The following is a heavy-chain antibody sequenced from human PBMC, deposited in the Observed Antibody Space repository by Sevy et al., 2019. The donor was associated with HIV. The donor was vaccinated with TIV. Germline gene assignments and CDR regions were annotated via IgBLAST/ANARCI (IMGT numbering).Heavy chain of an antibody. CDR2: FDPEDGET. CDR1: RYTLTEVS. Sequence: ASVKVSCKVSRYTLTEVSMHWVRHCPGKGLEWMGRFDPEDGETIYAQKFQGRITMTEDTSTDTAYMELRSLRSEDTAVYHCATAREYYSDSSGYLDYWGQGTLVTVSS. CDR3: ATAREYYSDSSGYLDY. J-gene: IGHJ4*02. D-gene: IGHD3-22*01. V-gene: IGHV1-24*01.